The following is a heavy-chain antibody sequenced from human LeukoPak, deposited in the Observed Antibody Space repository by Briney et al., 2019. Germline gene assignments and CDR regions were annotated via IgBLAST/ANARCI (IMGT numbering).Heavy chain of an antibody. J-gene: IGHJ1*01. CDR3: ARLIAAAGHFQH. D-gene: IGHD6-13*01. Sequence: RGSLRLSCAASGFTVRSNYMSWVRQAPGKGLEWVSVIYSGGSTYYADSVKGRFTISTDNSKNTLYLQMNSLRAEDTAVYYCARLIAAAGHFQHWGQGTLVTVSS. CDR2: IYSGGST. V-gene: IGHV3-53*01. CDR1: GFTVRSNY.